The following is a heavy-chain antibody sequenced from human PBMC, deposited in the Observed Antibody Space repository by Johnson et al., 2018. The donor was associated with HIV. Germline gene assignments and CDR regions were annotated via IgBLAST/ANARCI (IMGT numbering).Heavy chain of an antibody. D-gene: IGHD2-2*02. J-gene: IGHJ3*02. CDR2: IRSKTYGGTT. CDR3: AREKYTIHAFDI. V-gene: IGHV3-49*04. CDR1: GFPFGDYA. Sequence: VQLVESGGGLVQPGRSLRLPCTASGFPFGDYAISWVRQAPGKGLEWVGFIRSKTYGGTTEYDASVKGRFTISRDDSKSIAYLQMNSLKTEDTAVYYCAREKYTIHAFDIWGQGTMVTVSS.